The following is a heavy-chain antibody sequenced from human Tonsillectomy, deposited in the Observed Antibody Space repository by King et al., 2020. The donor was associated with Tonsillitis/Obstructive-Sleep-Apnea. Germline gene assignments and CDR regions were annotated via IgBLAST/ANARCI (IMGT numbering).Heavy chain of an antibody. Sequence: QLQESGPGLVKPSETLSLTCTVSGGSITSSAYYWGWIRQPPGKGLEWIGSIYFSGSTYYNPSLKSRVTISVDTSKNQFSLKLSSVTAADTAVYSCVRHGTYYGSGSYYWFDPWGQGTLVTVSS. CDR1: GGSITSSAYY. CDR3: VRHGTYYGSGSYYWFDP. V-gene: IGHV4-39*01. J-gene: IGHJ5*02. D-gene: IGHD3-10*01. CDR2: IYFSGST.